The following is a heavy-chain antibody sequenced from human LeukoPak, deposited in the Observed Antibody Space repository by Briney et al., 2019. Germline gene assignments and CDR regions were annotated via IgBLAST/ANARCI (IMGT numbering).Heavy chain of an antibody. CDR2: IWFDGSRQ. V-gene: IGHV3-33*01. Sequence: PGGSLRLSCEASGFIFTDFGFHWVRQAPGKGLEWVTVIWFDGSRQHYVDSVKGRFTISRDNAKNSLYLQMNSLRTEDTAVYYCARGTFFWGQGTLVTVSS. J-gene: IGHJ4*02. CDR1: GFIFTDFG. D-gene: IGHD2/OR15-2a*01. CDR3: ARGTFF.